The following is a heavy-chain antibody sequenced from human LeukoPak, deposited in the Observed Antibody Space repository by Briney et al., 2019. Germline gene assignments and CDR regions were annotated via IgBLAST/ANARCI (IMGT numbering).Heavy chain of an antibody. CDR3: ARASPSGSYRL. CDR2: IYTSGST. CDR1: GGSIRSYY. V-gene: IGHV4-4*07. Sequence: SEALSLTCTVSGGSIRSYYWSWIRQPAGKGLEWIGRIYTSGSTNYNPSLKSRVTMSVDTSKNQFSLKLSSVTAADTALYYCARASPSGSYRLWGQGTLVTVSS. J-gene: IGHJ4*02. D-gene: IGHD1-26*01.